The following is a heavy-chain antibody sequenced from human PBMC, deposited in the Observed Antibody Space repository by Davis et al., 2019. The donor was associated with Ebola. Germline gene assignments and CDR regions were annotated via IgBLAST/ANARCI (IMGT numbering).Heavy chain of an antibody. CDR2: IFPGDSDI. D-gene: IGHD1-26*01. CDR1: GYSFTSYW. Sequence: KVSCKGSGYSFTSYWISWVRQMPGKGLEWMGIIFPGDSDIRYSPSFQGQVTIPADKSISTVYLQWSSLKASDTAMYFCAKGRGPYRRGDAFDIWGRGTMVTVSS. CDR3: AKGRGPYRRGDAFDI. J-gene: IGHJ3*02. V-gene: IGHV5-51*01.